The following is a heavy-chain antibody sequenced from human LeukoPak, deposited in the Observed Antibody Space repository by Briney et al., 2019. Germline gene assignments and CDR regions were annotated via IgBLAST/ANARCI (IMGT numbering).Heavy chain of an antibody. J-gene: IGHJ3*02. CDR2: INHSGST. CDR1: GGSFSGYY. Sequence: SETLSLTCAVYGGSFSGYYWSWIRQPPGKGLEWIGEINHSGSTNYNPSLKSRVTISVDTSKNQFSLKLSSVTAADTAVYYCARNPWFGESPDAFDIWGQGTMVTVSS. CDR3: ARNPWFGESPDAFDI. V-gene: IGHV4-34*01. D-gene: IGHD3-10*01.